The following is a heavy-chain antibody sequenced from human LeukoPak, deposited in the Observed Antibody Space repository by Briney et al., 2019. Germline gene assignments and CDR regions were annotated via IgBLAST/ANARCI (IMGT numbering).Heavy chain of an antibody. CDR2: IYHSGST. Sequence: SGTLSLTCDVSGGSISSSNWWSWVRHPPGKGLEWIGQIYHSGSTNYNPSLRSRVTISVDKSKNQFSLKLSSVTAADTAVYYCARESSRSYFDYWGQGTLVTVSS. J-gene: IGHJ4*02. CDR3: ARESSRSYFDY. CDR1: GGSISSSNW. V-gene: IGHV4-4*02. D-gene: IGHD3-10*01.